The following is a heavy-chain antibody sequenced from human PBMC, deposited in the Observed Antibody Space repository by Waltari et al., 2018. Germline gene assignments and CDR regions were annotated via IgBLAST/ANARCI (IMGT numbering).Heavy chain of an antibody. CDR2: IYHSGGT. Sequence: QVQLQESGPGLVKPSETLSLPCAVSGYSISSGYYWGWIRQPPGKGLEWIGSIYHSGGTYYNPTLKGRGTISVDTSKNQFSLKLSSVTAADTAVYYCARLDYGGNSKYGYWGQGTLVTVSS. CDR1: GYSISSGYY. CDR3: ARLDYGGNSKYGY. D-gene: IGHD2-21*02. J-gene: IGHJ4*02. V-gene: IGHV4-38-2*01.